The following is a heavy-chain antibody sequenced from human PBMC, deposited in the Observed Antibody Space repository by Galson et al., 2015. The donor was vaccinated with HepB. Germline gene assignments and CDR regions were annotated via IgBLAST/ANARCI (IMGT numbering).Heavy chain of an antibody. CDR1: GFTFSNAW. Sequence: SLRLSCAASGFTFSNAWMSWVRQAPGKGLEWVGRIKSNTDGGTTDYAAPVKGRFTISRDDSKNTLYLQMNSLKTEDTAVYYCSSGGDFPSWYNYYYYGMDVWGQGTTVTVSS. J-gene: IGHJ6*02. V-gene: IGHV3-15*01. CDR2: IKSNTDGGTT. CDR3: SSGGDFPSWYNYYYYGMDV. D-gene: IGHD4-17*01.